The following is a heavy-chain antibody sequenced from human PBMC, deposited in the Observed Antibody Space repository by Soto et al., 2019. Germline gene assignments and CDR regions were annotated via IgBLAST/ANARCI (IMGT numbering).Heavy chain of an antibody. CDR1: GFTFSSYA. J-gene: IGHJ4*02. Sequence: QVQLVESGGGVVQPGRSLRLSCAASGFTFSSYAMHWVRQAPGKGLEWVAVLSYDGSNKYYADSVKGRFTISRDNCKNTLDLQMNSLRAEDTAVYYCARAGWLVGGYYFDYWGQGTLVTVSS. V-gene: IGHV3-30-3*01. CDR3: ARAGWLVGGYYFDY. D-gene: IGHD6-19*01. CDR2: LSYDGSNK.